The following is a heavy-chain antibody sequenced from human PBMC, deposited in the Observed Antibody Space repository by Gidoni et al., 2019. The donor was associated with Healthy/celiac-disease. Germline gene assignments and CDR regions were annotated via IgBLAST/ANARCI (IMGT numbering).Heavy chain of an antibody. CDR1: GFTFSSYG. CDR3: ARDGEQQLVLDY. D-gene: IGHD6-13*01. CDR2: IWYDGSNK. J-gene: IGHJ4*02. V-gene: IGHV3-33*01. Sequence: QVQLVESGGGVVQPGRSLRLSCAASGFTFSSYGMQWVRQAPGKGLEWVAVIWYDGSNKYYAGSVKGRFTISRENSKNTLYLQMNSLRAEDTAVYYCARDGEQQLVLDYWGQGTLVTVSS.